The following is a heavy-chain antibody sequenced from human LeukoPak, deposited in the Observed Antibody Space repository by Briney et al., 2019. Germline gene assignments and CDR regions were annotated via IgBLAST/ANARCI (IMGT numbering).Heavy chain of an antibody. D-gene: IGHD3-9*01. CDR1: GFTFSSYA. CDR2: ISGSGGST. J-gene: IGHJ4*02. CDR3: AKEPTEAYYDILTGYYDY. Sequence: GGSLRLSCAASGFTFSSYAMSWVRQAPGKGLEWVSAISGSGGSTYYADSVKGRFTISRDNSKNTLYLQMNSLRAEDTAVYYCAKEPTEAYYDILTGYYDYWGQGPWSPSPQ. V-gene: IGHV3-23*01.